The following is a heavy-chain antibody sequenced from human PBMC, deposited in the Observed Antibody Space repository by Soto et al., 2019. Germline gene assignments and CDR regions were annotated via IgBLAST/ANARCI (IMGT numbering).Heavy chain of an antibody. CDR1: GFTFSRYG. CDR2: IWYDGSNK. J-gene: IGHJ6*02. V-gene: IGHV3-33*01. CDR3: ARVAPSNYGLDV. Sequence: QMQLVESGGGVVQPGRSLRLSCGVSGFTFSRYGMHWVRQTPGKGLECVEVIWYDGSNKYYADSVQGRFTISRDNSKNTLYLQMKSLRAEDTALYYCARVAPSNYGLDVRGPGTTVTVSS.